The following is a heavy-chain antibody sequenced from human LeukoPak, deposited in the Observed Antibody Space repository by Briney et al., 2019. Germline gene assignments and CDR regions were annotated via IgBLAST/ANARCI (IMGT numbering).Heavy chain of an antibody. J-gene: IGHJ6*03. Sequence: GGSLRLSCTASGFTFGDYIMIWFRQALGKGLEWVGFIRTKSSGGTTEYAASAKGRFTISGDDSKSITYLQMNSLETEDTAVYYCARVSRSAVAVYYYYMDVWGKGTTVIVSS. D-gene: IGHD6-19*01. CDR1: GFTFGDYI. V-gene: IGHV3-49*03. CDR3: ARVSRSAVAVYYYYMDV. CDR2: IRTKSSGGTT.